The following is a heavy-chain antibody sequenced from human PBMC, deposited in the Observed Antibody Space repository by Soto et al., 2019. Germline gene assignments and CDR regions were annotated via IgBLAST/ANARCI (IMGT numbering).Heavy chain of an antibody. D-gene: IGHD2-15*01. CDR1: GFTFSDHY. V-gene: IGHV3-72*01. CDR2: IRNRANSYTT. CDR3: ARVALRVVAATTAFDY. J-gene: IGHJ4*02. Sequence: EVQVVESGRGLIQPGGSLRLSCAASGFTFSDHYMDWVRQAPGKGLEWVGRIRNRANSYTTAFAASVKGRFALSRDDSKNSVDLQMNSLKTEDTAVYYCARVALRVVAATTAFDYWGQGTLVTVSS.